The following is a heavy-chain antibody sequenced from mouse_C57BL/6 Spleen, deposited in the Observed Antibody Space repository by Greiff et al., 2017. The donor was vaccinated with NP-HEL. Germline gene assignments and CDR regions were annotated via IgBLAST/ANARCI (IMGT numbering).Heavy chain of an antibody. Sequence: VQLKQSGPELVKPGASVKISCKASGYTFTDYYMNWVKQSHGKSLEWIGDINPNNGGTSYNQKFKGKATLTVDKSSSTAYMELRSLTSEDSAVYYCARRDDYYGSSLYYAMDYWGQGTSVTVSS. D-gene: IGHD1-1*01. V-gene: IGHV1-26*01. CDR2: INPNNGGT. CDR3: ARRDDYYGSSLYYAMDY. J-gene: IGHJ4*01. CDR1: GYTFTDYY.